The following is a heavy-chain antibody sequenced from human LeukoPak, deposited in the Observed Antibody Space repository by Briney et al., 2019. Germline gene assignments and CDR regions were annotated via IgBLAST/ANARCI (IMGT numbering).Heavy chain of an antibody. V-gene: IGHV4-59*08. CDR1: GYSISSSYY. Sequence: SETLSLTCTVSGYSISSSYYWSWIRQPPGKGLEWIGYIYYSGSTNYNPSLKSRVTISVDTSKNQFSLKLSSVTAADTAVYYCARRNSPGGWFDPWGQGTLVTVSS. J-gene: IGHJ5*02. CDR3: ARRNSPGGWFDP. CDR2: IYYSGST. D-gene: IGHD2-21*01.